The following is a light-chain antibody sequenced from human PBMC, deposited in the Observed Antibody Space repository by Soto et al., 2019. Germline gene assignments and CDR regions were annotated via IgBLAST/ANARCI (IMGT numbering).Light chain of an antibody. CDR1: QSVSSY. Sequence: EIVLTQSPATLSSSPGERATLSCRASQSVSSYLAWYQQKPGQAPRLLIYDASNRATGIPARFSGSGSGTDFTLTISSLEPEDFAVYYCQQRNTWPRTFGQGTKVEIK. CDR2: DAS. J-gene: IGKJ1*01. V-gene: IGKV3-11*01. CDR3: QQRNTWPRT.